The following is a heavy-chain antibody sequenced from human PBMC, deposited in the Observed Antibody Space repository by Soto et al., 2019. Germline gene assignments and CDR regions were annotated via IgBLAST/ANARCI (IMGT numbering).Heavy chain of an antibody. CDR3: ARTSDYDILTGYYPDWFDP. Sequence: TSETLSLTCAVYGGSFSGYYWSWIRQPPGKGLEWIGEINHSGSTNYNPSLKSRVTISVDTSKNQFSLKLSSVTAADTAVYYCARTSDYDILTGYYPDWFDPWGLGTLVTVSS. J-gene: IGHJ5*02. D-gene: IGHD3-9*01. CDR1: GGSFSGYY. V-gene: IGHV4-34*01. CDR2: INHSGST.